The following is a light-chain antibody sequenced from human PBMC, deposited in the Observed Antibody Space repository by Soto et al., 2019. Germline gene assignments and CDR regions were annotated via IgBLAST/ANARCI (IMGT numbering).Light chain of an antibody. Sequence: EIVLTQSPGTLSLSPGERATLSCRASESVSRRYLAWYQQKPGQAPRLLIYGASSRAAGIPDRFSGSGSGTDFTLTISRLEPEDFAVYYCQQYGSSVVTFGQGTRLEIK. CDR2: GAS. J-gene: IGKJ5*01. V-gene: IGKV3-20*01. CDR3: QQYGSSVVT. CDR1: ESVSRRY.